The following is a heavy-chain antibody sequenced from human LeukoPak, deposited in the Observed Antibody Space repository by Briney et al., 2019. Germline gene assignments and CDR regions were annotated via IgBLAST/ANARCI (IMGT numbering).Heavy chain of an antibody. CDR1: GGSFSGYY. V-gene: IGHV4-34*01. CDR2: INHSGST. Sequence: PSETLSPTCAVYGGSFSGYYWSWIRQPPGKGLEWIGEINHSGSTNYNPSLKSRVTISVDTSKNQFSLKLSSVTAADTAVYYCARRDTAMGSDAFDIWGQGTMVTVSS. D-gene: IGHD5-18*01. CDR3: ARRDTAMGSDAFDI. J-gene: IGHJ3*02.